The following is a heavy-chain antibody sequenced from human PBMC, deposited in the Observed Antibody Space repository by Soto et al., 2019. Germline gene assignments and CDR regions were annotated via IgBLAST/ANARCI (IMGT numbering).Heavy chain of an antibody. CDR3: ARLSSWYAYYYYYYMDV. CDR1: GYTFTSYG. D-gene: IGHD6-13*01. Sequence: ASVKVSCKASGYTFTSYGISWVRQAPGQGLEWMGWISAYNGNTNYAQKLQGRVTMTTDTSTSTAYMELRSLRSDDTAVYYCARLSSWYAYYYYYYMDVWGKGTTVTVPS. J-gene: IGHJ6*03. CDR2: ISAYNGNT. V-gene: IGHV1-18*01.